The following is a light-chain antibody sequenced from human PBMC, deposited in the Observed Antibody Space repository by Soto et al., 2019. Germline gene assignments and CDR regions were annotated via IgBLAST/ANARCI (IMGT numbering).Light chain of an antibody. CDR2: AAS. Sequence: IQLTQSPSSLSASVGDRVTITCRASQGITSHLAWYQQKPGKAPKLLIYAASTLQTGVPSRFSGGGSGTDFTLTLSSLPPEDFATYYCQQVNSFPSTFGQGTRLEIK. CDR3: QQVNSFPST. V-gene: IGKV1-9*01. J-gene: IGKJ5*01. CDR1: QGITSH.